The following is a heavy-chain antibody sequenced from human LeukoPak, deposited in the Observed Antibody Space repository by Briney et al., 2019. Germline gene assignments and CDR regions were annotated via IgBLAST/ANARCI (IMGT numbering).Heavy chain of an antibody. CDR1: GGSISSGGYY. V-gene: IGHV4-31*03. D-gene: IGHD6-13*01. CDR2: IYYSGST. J-gene: IGHJ4*02. CDR3: ARDRGAAAGIFDY. Sequence: SETLSLNCTVSGGSISSGGYYWSWIRQHPGKGLDWIGYIYYSGSTYYNPSLKSRVTISVDTSKNQFSLNLSSVTAADTAVYYCARDRGAAAGIFDYWGQETLVTVSS.